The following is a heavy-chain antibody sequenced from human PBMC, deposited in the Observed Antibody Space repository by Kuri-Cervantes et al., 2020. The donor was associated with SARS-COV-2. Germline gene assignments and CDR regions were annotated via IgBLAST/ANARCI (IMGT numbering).Heavy chain of an antibody. J-gene: IGHJ4*02. CDR1: GFTFSSYE. Sequence: GESLKISCAASGFTFSSYEMNWVRQAPGKGLEWVSYISSSGSTIYYADPVKGRFTISRDNAKNSLYLQMNSLRAEDTAVYYCATGVNHGGLTIFGVVIPPFDYWGQGTLVTVSS. CDR3: ATGVNHGGLTIFGVVIPPFDY. D-gene: IGHD3-3*01. CDR2: ISSSGSTI. V-gene: IGHV3-48*03.